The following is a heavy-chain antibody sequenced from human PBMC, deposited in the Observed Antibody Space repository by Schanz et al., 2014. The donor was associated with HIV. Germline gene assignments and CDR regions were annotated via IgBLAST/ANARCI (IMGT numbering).Heavy chain of an antibody. V-gene: IGHV3-23*04. CDR2: ISGSGGST. Sequence: EVQVVESGGGLVQPGGSLRLSCTTSGFIFSDHFMGWVRQAPGKGLEWVSAISGSGGSTYYADSVKGRFTISRDNSKNTLYLQMNSLRAEDTSVYYCARGFQGFDYWGQGTLVTVSS. D-gene: IGHD3-10*01. J-gene: IGHJ4*02. CDR1: GFIFSDHF. CDR3: ARGFQGFDY.